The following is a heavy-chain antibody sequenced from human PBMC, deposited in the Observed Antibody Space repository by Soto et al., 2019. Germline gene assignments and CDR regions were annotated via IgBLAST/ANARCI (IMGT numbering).Heavy chain of an antibody. Sequence: ASVKVSCKASGYTFTSYGISWVRQAPGQGLEWKGWISAYNGNTNYAQKLQGRVTMTTDTSTSTAYMELRSLSSDDMAVYYCAIDFAVVVVVAATNEDAFDIWGQGTMVTVSS. CDR1: GYTFTSYG. D-gene: IGHD2-15*01. J-gene: IGHJ3*02. CDR2: ISAYNGNT. CDR3: AIDFAVVVVVAATNEDAFDI. V-gene: IGHV1-18*03.